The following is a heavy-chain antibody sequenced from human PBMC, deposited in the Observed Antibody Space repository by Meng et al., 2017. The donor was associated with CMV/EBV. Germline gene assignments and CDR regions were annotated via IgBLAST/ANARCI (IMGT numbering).Heavy chain of an antibody. V-gene: IGHV3-30*04. CDR1: GFTFSSYA. CDR2: ISYDGSNK. Sequence: GESLKISCAASGFTFSSYAMHWVRQAPGKGLEGVAVISYDGSNKYYADSVKGRFTISRDNSKNTLYLQMNSLRAEDAAVYYCAKDTIFGVDLNYYGMDVWGQGTTVTVSS. CDR3: AKDTIFGVDLNYYGMDV. J-gene: IGHJ6*02. D-gene: IGHD3-3*01.